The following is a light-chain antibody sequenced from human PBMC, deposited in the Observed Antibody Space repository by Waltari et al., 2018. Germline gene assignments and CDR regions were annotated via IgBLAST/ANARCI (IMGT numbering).Light chain of an antibody. CDR1: QSINRW. J-gene: IGKJ1*01. V-gene: IGKV1-5*03. CDR2: KAS. Sequence: DIQMTQSPSTLSASVGDRVTITCRASQSINRWLAWYQQKPGRAPSLLIYKASTLEAGVPSRFSGSGSGTEFTLTISSLQPDDFAVYYCQQYSRPPWTFGKGTKVEVK. CDR3: QQYSRPPWT.